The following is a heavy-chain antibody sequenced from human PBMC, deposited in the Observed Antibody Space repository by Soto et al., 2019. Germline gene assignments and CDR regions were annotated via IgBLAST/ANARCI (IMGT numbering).Heavy chain of an antibody. CDR3: ASSSTSFWYFDL. CDR1: GYTFTSYA. V-gene: IGHV1-3*01. Sequence: ASVKVSCKASGYTFTSYAMHWVRQAPGQRLEWMGWINAGNGNTKYSQKFQGRVTITRDTSASTAYMELSSLRSEDTAVYYCASSSTSFWYFDLWGRGTLVTVSS. J-gene: IGHJ2*01. CDR2: INAGNGNT.